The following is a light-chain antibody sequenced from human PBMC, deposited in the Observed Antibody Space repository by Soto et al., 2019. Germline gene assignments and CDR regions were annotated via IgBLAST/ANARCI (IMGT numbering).Light chain of an antibody. CDR2: EVS. Sequence: DIVLTQPPLSLSVTLGQPASIACKSRQTLRHSDGRTYLFWYLQKPGQSPQLLISEVSNRFSGVPDRFSGSGSGTDFTLKITRVEAEDVGVYYCMQSIQLPQLTFGGGTKVEI. CDR1: QTLRHSDGRTY. J-gene: IGKJ4*01. CDR3: MQSIQLPQLT. V-gene: IGKV2D-29*02.